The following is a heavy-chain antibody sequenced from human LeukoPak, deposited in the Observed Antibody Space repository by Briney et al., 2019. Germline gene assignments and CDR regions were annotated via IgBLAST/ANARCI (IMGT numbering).Heavy chain of an antibody. CDR1: GFSFSSYT. D-gene: IGHD1-26*01. CDR3: ARGLPPWELATDY. J-gene: IGHJ4*02. Sequence: GGYLRLSCAASGFSFSSYTMNWVRQAPGKGLEWVSSISSSKTYIYYADSVKGRFTISRDNAKNSLYLQINSLRGEDTAVYYCARGLPPWELATDYWGQGTLVTVSS. CDR2: ISSSKTYI. V-gene: IGHV3-21*01.